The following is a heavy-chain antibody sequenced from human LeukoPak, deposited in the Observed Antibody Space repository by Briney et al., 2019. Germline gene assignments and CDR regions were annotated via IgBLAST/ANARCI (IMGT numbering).Heavy chain of an antibody. CDR3: ARDASDYWFFDL. CDR2: ISSSGSTI. V-gene: IGHV3-48*03. Sequence: GGSLRLSCAASGFTFSSYEMNWVRQAPGKGLEWVSYISSSGSTIYYADSLKGRFTISRDNAKNSLYLQMNSLRAEDTALYYCARDASDYWFFDLWGRGTLVTVSS. J-gene: IGHJ2*01. D-gene: IGHD3-3*01. CDR1: GFTFSSYE.